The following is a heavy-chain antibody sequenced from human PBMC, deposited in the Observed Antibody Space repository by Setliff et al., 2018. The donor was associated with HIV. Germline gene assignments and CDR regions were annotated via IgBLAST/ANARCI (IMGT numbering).Heavy chain of an antibody. V-gene: IGHV3-30*04. J-gene: IGHJ4*02. D-gene: IGHD1-26*01. CDR2: ISYDGSNK. CDR1: GFTFSSYA. CDR3: AKGAGPTTLAEPFDS. Sequence: GGSLRLSCAASGFTFSSYAMHWVRQAPGKGLEWVAVISYDGSNKYYADSVKGRFTISRDNSKNTLYLQMNSLRAEDTAVYYCAKGAGPTTLAEPFDSWGQGTLVTVSS.